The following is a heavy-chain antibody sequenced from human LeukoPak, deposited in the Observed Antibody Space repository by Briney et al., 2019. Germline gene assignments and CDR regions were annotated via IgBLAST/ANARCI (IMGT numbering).Heavy chain of an antibody. CDR3: AREGRDIVVVPAAMRDYYYYYYYMDV. Sequence: SETLSLTCTVSDYSISSGDYWAWIRQPPGKGLEWIGSIYHSGNTYYNPSLKSRVTISVDTSKNQFSLKLSSVTAADTAFYYCAREGRDIVVVPAAMRDYYYYYYYMDVWGKGTTVTISS. J-gene: IGHJ6*03. CDR2: IYHSGNT. D-gene: IGHD2-2*01. V-gene: IGHV4-38-2*02. CDR1: DYSISSGDY.